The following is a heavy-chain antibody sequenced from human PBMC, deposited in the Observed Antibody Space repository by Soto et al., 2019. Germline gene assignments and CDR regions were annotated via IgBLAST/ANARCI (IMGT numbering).Heavy chain of an antibody. V-gene: IGHV1-18*04. J-gene: IGHJ4*03. CDR1: GYTFTGYD. D-gene: IGHD3-22*01. CDR3: ARDSYVWVYSDGSGSRPPRPKYFYSNDKDF. CDR2: ISAYNGNT. Sequence: ASVKVSCKASGYTFTGYDISWVRQAPGQGLEWMGWISAYNGNTNYAQKLQGRVTMTTDTSTSTAYMELRRLRSDDTSVYYCARDSYVWVYSDGSGSRPPRPKYFYSNDKDFWGQGTLVTVSS.